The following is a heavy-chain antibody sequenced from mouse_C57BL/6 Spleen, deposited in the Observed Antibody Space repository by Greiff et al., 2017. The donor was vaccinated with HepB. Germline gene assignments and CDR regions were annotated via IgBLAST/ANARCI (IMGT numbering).Heavy chain of an antibody. CDR2: IRSKSNNYAT. D-gene: IGHD2-3*01. CDR1: GFSFNTYA. Sequence: EVQLVESGGGLVQPKGSLKLSCAASGFSFNTYAMNWVRQAPGKGLEWVARIRSKSNNYATYYADSVKDRFTISRDDSESMLYLQMNNLKTEDTAMYYCVRQGDGCFAYWGQGTLVTVSA. J-gene: IGHJ3*01. CDR3: VRQGDGCFAY. V-gene: IGHV10-1*01.